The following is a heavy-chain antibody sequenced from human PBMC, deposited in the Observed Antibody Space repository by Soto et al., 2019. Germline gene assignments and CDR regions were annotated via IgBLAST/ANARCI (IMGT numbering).Heavy chain of an antibody. D-gene: IGHD3-3*01. V-gene: IGHV1-8*01. CDR2: MNPNSGNT. Sequence: ASVKPSCKASGYRFTSYDINWVRQATGQGLEWMGWMNPNSGNTGYAQKFQGRVTMTRNTSISTAYMELSSLRSEDTAVYYCAIGVVIFWYDYWGQGTLVTVSS. CDR1: GYRFTSYD. J-gene: IGHJ4*02. CDR3: AIGVVIFWYDY.